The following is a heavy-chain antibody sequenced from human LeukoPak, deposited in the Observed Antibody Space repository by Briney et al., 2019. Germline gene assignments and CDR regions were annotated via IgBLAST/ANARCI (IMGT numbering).Heavy chain of an antibody. CDR3: ARREGTSYGSGSYYTPRFDP. Sequence: PSETLSLTCAVYGGSFSGYYWSWIRQPPGKGLEWIGEINHSGSTNYNPSLKSRVTISVDTSKNQFSLKLSSVTAADTAVYYCARREGTSYGSGSYYTPRFDPWGQGTLVTVSS. CDR2: INHSGST. J-gene: IGHJ5*02. D-gene: IGHD3-10*01. V-gene: IGHV4-34*01. CDR1: GGSFSGYY.